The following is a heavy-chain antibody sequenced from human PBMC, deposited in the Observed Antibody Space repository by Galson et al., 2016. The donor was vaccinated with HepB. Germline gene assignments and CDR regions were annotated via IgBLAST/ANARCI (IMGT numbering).Heavy chain of an antibody. CDR1: GFIFNSYG. Sequence: SLRLSCAASGFIFNSYGMHWVRQAPGKGLEWVAVIWYDGSNKYYADSVKGRFTISRDISKNTLFLQMNSLRAEDTAVYYCARDRLLAVAGTDIFGYWGQGTLVTVSS. D-gene: IGHD6-19*01. CDR3: ARDRLLAVAGTDIFGY. V-gene: IGHV3-33*01. CDR2: IWYDGSNK. J-gene: IGHJ4*02.